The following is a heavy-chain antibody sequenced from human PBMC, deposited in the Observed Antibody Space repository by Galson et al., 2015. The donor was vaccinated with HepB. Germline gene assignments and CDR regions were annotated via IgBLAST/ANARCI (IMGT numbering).Heavy chain of an antibody. Sequence: TLSLTCTVSGGSISSGGYYWSWIRQHPGKGLEWIGYIYYSGSTYYNPSLKSRVTISVDTSKNQFSLKLSSVTAADTAVYYCAGNSGSDNPEVWYFDLWGRGTLVTVSS. V-gene: IGHV4-31*03. D-gene: IGHD1-26*01. J-gene: IGHJ2*01. CDR1: GGSISSGGYY. CDR3: AGNSGSDNPEVWYFDL. CDR2: IYYSGST.